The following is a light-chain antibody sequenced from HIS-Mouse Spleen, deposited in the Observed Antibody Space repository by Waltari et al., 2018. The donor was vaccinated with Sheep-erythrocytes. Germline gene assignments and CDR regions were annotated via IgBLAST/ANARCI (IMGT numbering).Light chain of an antibody. Sequence: SYELTQPPSVSVSPGQTASITCPGDKLGDKYACWYQQKPGQSPVLVIYQDSKRASGIRARFSGSNSVNTATLPISGTQAEDEADYYCCSYAGSYNHVFETGTKVTVL. CDR2: QDS. CDR3: CSYAGSYNHV. CDR1: KLGDKY. V-gene: IGLV3-1*01. J-gene: IGLJ1*01.